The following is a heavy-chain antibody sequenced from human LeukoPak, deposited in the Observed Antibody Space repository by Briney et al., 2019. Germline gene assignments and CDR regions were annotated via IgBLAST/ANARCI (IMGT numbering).Heavy chain of an antibody. CDR1: GGSFSRNA. D-gene: IGHD2-2*02. J-gene: IGHJ6*02. V-gene: IGHV1-69*04. Sequence: SVKVSCKASGGSFSRNAISWVRQAPGQGLEWMGRFIPILGIATYAQKFQGRVTITADRSTSTTYMELSSLRSEDTAVYYCARIQAVGVPVAIDAYYSYGMDVWGQGTAVTVSS. CDR2: FIPILGIA. CDR3: ARIQAVGVPVAIDAYYSYGMDV.